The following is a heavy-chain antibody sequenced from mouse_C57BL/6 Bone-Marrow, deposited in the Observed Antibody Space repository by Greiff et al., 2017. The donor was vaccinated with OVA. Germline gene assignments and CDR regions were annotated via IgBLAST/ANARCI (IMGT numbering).Heavy chain of an antibody. CDR2: IDPSDSYT. Sequence: VQLQQPGAELVMPGASVKLSCKASGYTFTSYWMHWVKQRPGQGLEWIGEIDPSDSYTNYNQKFKGKSTLTVDKSSSTAYMQLSSLTSEDSAVYYWARGSYPGAYWGQGTLVTVSA. V-gene: IGHV1-69*01. CDR3: ARGSYPGAY. CDR1: GYTFTSYW. J-gene: IGHJ3*01. D-gene: IGHD2-12*01.